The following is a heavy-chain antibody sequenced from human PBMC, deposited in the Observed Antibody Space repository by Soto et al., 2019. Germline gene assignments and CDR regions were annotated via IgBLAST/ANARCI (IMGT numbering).Heavy chain of an antibody. V-gene: IGHV4-39*01. CDR2: IYYSGST. CDR3: ARHAGIEDFFGVVIIDY. J-gene: IGHJ4*02. Sequence: PSETLSLTCTVSGGSISSSSYYWGWIRQPPGKGLEWIGSIYYSGSTYYNPSLKSRVTISVDTSKNQFSLKLSSVTAADTAVYYCARHAGIEDFFGVVIIDYWGQGTLVTVS. CDR1: GGSISSSSYY. D-gene: IGHD3-3*01.